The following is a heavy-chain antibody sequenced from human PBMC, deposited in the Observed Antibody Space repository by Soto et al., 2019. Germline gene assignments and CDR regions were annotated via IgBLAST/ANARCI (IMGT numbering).Heavy chain of an antibody. CDR3: ARGLNGYLHYFDY. D-gene: IGHD5-18*01. CDR1: GYTFTSYA. J-gene: IGHJ4*02. CDR2: INAGNGNT. Sequence: ASVKVSCKASGYTFTSYAMHWVRQAPGQRLEWMGWINAGNGNTKYSQKFQGRVTITRDTSASTAYMELSSLRSEDTAVYYCARGLNGYLHYFDYWGQGTPVPSPQ. V-gene: IGHV1-3*01.